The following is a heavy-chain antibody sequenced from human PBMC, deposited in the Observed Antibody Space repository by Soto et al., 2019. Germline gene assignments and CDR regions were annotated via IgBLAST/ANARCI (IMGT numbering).Heavy chain of an antibody. J-gene: IGHJ6*02. CDR2: IYYSGST. CDR3: ARRGLATPDTLPGMDV. CDR1: GGSISSSSYY. D-gene: IGHD3-16*01. Sequence: QLQLQESGPGLVKPSETLSLTCTVSGGSISSSSYYWGWIRQPPGKGLEWIGSIYYSGSTYYNPSLKSRVTISVDTSKNQFSLKLSSVTAADTAVYYCARRGLATPDTLPGMDVWGQGTTVTVSS. V-gene: IGHV4-39*01.